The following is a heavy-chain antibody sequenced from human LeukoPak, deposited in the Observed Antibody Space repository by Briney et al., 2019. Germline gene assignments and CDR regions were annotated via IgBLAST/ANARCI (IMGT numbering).Heavy chain of an antibody. D-gene: IGHD3-3*01. CDR1: GFTFSSYS. V-gene: IGHV3-48*01. CDR2: ISSSSSTI. CDR3: ARGLFDFWSGYSPY. Sequence: GGSLRLSCAASGFTFSSYSMNWVRQAPGKGLEWVSYISSSSSTIYYADSVKGRFTISRDSSKNTLYLQMNSLRAEDTAVYYCARGLFDFWSGYSPYWGQGTLVTVSS. J-gene: IGHJ4*02.